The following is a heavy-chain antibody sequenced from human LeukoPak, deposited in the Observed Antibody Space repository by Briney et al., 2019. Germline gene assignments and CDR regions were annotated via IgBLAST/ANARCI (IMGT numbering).Heavy chain of an antibody. Sequence: ASVKVSCKASGYTFTSYYMHWARQAPGQGLEWMGIINPSGGSTSYAQKFQGRVTMTRDTSTSTVYMELSSLRSEDTAVYYCARVSSGASMITFGGVLDYWGQGTLVTVSS. CDR1: GYTFTSYY. CDR2: INPSGGST. V-gene: IGHV1-46*01. J-gene: IGHJ4*02. D-gene: IGHD3-16*01. CDR3: ARVSSGASMITFGGVLDY.